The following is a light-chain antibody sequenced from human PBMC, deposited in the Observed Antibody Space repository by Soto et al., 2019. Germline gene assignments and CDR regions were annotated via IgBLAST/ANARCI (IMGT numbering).Light chain of an antibody. CDR3: HHYET. CDR1: QSVSRSY. J-gene: IGKJ1*01. Sequence: EIVLTQSPVNLSVSPGERATLSCRASQSVSRSYLGWYQQKPGQAPRLLMYGASIRAAGVPDRFSGSGSGTEFTLTISRLEPEDFTVYYCHHYETFGQGTKVDIK. CDR2: GAS. V-gene: IGKV3-20*01.